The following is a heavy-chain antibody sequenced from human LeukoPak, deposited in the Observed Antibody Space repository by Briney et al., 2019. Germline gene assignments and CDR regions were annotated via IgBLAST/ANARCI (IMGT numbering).Heavy chain of an antibody. V-gene: IGHV3-7*01. Sequence: PGGSLRLSCPASGFTFKTYAMHWVRQAPGKGLEWVAKIKQDGSDKYYLDSVKGRFTISRDNAKNSLYLQMNSLRADDTAMYYCARQHRGDGYEYWGQGTLVTVSS. D-gene: IGHD5-24*01. CDR1: GFTFKTYA. J-gene: IGHJ4*02. CDR2: IKQDGSDK. CDR3: ARQHRGDGYEY.